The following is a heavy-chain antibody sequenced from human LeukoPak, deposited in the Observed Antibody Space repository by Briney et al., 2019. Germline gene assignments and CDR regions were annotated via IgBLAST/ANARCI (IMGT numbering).Heavy chain of an antibody. CDR3: ARGSVATTLVYGMDV. D-gene: IGHD5-12*01. CDR2: INPNSGGT. Sequence: ASVKVSCKASGYTFTGYYMHWVRQAPGQGLEWMGWINPNSGGTDYAQKFQGRVTMTRDTSISTAYMELSRLRSDDTAVYDCARGSVATTLVYGMDVWGQGTTVTVSS. J-gene: IGHJ6*02. V-gene: IGHV1-2*02. CDR1: GYTFTGYY.